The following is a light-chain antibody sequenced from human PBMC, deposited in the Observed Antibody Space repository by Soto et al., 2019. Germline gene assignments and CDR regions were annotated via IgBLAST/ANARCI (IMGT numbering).Light chain of an antibody. CDR1: QSVTRY. CDR2: GAS. J-gene: IGKJ4*01. V-gene: IGKV3-20*01. Sequence: EIVLTQSPGTLSLSPGERATLSCRASQSVTRYFAWYQQKPGQAPRLLIIGASTRATGIPDRFSGSGSGTDFTLIISRLEPEDFAVYYCQQYGSSPLTFGGGTKVQIK. CDR3: QQYGSSPLT.